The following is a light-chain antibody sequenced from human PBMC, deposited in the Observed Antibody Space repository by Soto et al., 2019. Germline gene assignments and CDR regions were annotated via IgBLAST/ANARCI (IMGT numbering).Light chain of an antibody. CDR3: QQYHSTPWT. CDR1: QNLLYSSNNKNS. V-gene: IGKV4-1*01. CDR2: WAS. Sequence: DIVMTQSPDCRSFSLCYRSTINCKSSQNLLYSSNNKNSLAWYQQKPGQPPNLLVYWASTRESGVPDRFSGSGSGTDFTLTISSLQAEDVAVYYCQQYHSTPWTFGQGTKVDIK. J-gene: IGKJ1*01.